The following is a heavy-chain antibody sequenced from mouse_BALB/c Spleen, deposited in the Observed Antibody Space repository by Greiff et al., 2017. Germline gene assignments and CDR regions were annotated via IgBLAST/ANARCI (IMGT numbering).Heavy chain of an antibody. V-gene: IGHV1-55*01. D-gene: IGHD2-3*01. CDR3: AREELYDGYFAY. CDR2: IYPGSGST. CDR1: GYNFTSYW. Sequence: QVQLQQSGAELVKPGTSVKLSCKASGYNFTSYWINWVKLRPGQGLEWIGDIYPGSGSTNYNEKFKSKATLTVDTSSSTAYMQLSSLASEDSALYYCAREELYDGYFAYWGQGTLVTVSA. J-gene: IGHJ3*01.